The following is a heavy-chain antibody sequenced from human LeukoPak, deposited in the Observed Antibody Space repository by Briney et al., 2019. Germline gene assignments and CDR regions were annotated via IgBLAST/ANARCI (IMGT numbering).Heavy chain of an antibody. Sequence: GGSLRLSCAASGFTFSSYGMHWVRQAPGKGLEWVAVISYDGSNKYYADSVKGRFTISRDNSKNTLYLQMNSLRAEDTAVYYCARDGGRDSRGFDYWGQGTLVTVSS. V-gene: IGHV3-30*03. CDR1: GFTFSSYG. J-gene: IGHJ4*02. CDR3: ARDGGRDSRGFDY. CDR2: ISYDGSNK. D-gene: IGHD3-22*01.